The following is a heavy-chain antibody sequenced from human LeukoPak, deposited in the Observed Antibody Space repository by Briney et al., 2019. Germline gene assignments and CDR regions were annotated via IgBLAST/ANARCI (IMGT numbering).Heavy chain of an antibody. Sequence: SETLSLTCTVSGGXISSYYCGWIRQPPGKGLEWIGYIYYSRSTNYNPSLKSRVTISVDTSKNQFSLKLNSVTAADTAVYYCARRHVVGGTFAFDIWGQGTMVTVSS. V-gene: IGHV4-59*08. CDR2: IYYSRST. J-gene: IGHJ3*02. CDR1: GGXISSYY. CDR3: ARRHVVGGTFAFDI. D-gene: IGHD1-26*01.